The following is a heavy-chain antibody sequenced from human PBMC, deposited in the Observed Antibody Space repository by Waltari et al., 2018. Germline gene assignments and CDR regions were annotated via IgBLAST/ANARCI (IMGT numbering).Heavy chain of an antibody. CDR1: GFTFSSYA. Sequence: EVQLVESGGGLVQPGGSLRLSCAASGFTFSSYAMSWVRQAPGKGLEWVSAISGSGGSTYYADSVKCRFTISRDNPKNTLYLQMNSLRAEDTAVYYCAKDKQAKGIAVAGQSYWGQGTLVTVSS. CDR2: ISGSGGST. J-gene: IGHJ4*02. CDR3: AKDKQAKGIAVAGQSY. V-gene: IGHV3-23*04. D-gene: IGHD6-19*01.